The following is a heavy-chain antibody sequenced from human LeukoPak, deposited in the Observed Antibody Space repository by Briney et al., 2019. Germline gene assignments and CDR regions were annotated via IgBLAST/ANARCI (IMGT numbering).Heavy chain of an antibody. CDR3: ARHRHGCTNGVCFSFDY. V-gene: IGHV4-39*01. Sequence: SETLSLTCTVSGGSISSSSYYWGWIRQPPGKGLEWIGSIYYSGSTYYNPSLKSRVTISVDTSKNQFSLKLSSVTAADTAVYYCARHRHGCTNGVCFSFDYWGQGTLVTVSS. D-gene: IGHD2-8*01. CDR2: IYYSGST. CDR1: GGSISSSSYY. J-gene: IGHJ4*02.